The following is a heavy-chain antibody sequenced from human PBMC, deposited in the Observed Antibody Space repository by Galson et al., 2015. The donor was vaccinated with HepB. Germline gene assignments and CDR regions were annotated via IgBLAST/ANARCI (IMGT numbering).Heavy chain of an antibody. CDR1: GDSISRYY. Sequence: SETLSLTCTVSGDSISRYYWSWIRQPAGKVLEWIGRIYSSGTTNYNPSFRSRVTMSVDMSKSQIFLKLTSVTAADTAVYYCARDGGDTYGNLWDYWGQGALVTVSS. V-gene: IGHV4-4*07. CDR3: ARDGGDTYGNLWDY. D-gene: IGHD5-18*01. J-gene: IGHJ4*02. CDR2: IYSSGTT.